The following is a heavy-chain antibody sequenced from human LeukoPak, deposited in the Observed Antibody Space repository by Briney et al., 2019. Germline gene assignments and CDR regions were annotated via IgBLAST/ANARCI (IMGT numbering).Heavy chain of an antibody. V-gene: IGHV3-30*18. Sequence: GRSLRLSCGASGFTFSSFGMHWVRQAPGKGLEGVAVISYDGSNKYYADSVKGRFTISRDNSKNTLYLQMNSLRAEDTAVYYCAKDPEGYYFDSSGTGLFDYWGQGTLVTVSS. CDR3: AKDPEGYYFDSSGTGLFDY. J-gene: IGHJ4*02. D-gene: IGHD3-22*01. CDR1: GFTFSSFG. CDR2: ISYDGSNK.